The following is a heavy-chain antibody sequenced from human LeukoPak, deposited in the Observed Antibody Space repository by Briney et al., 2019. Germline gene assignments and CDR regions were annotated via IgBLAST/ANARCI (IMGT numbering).Heavy chain of an antibody. CDR3: ATHTYYYSSGSFAY. Sequence: ASVKVSCKASGYTFTSYDINWVRQATGQGPEWMGWMNPSSGNTGFAQRFQGRVTMTRDTSINTAYLELSSLPSEDTAVYYCATHTYYYSSGSFAYWGQGTLVTVSS. CDR1: GYTFTSYD. CDR2: MNPSSGNT. V-gene: IGHV1-8*01. J-gene: IGHJ4*02. D-gene: IGHD3-10*01.